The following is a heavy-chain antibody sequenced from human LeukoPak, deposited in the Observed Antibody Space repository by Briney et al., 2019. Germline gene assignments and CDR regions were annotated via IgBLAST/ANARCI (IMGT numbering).Heavy chain of an antibody. CDR2: MNPNSGNT. CDR3: ARRAVDNSYYYYMDV. V-gene: IGHV1-8*03. CDR1: GYTFTSYD. D-gene: IGHD6-19*01. Sequence: ASVKVSCKASGYTFTSYDINWVRQATAQGLEWMGWMNPNSGNTGYAQKFQGRVTITRNTSISTAYMEVSSLRYEDTAVYYCARRAVDNSYYYYMDVWGKGTTVTVSS. J-gene: IGHJ6*03.